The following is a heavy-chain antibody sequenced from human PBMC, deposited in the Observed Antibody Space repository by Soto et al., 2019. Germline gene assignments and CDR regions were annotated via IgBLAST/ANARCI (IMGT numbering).Heavy chain of an antibody. CDR2: ISFDASNK. CDR3: AKEHDGSGYFHQYGMDV. J-gene: IGHJ6*02. D-gene: IGHD3-22*01. V-gene: IGHV3-30*18. Sequence: VGSLRLSCAASGFTFSTYGMHWVRQAPGKGLEWVALISFDASNKYYADSVKGRFTISRDNSKNTLFLLMDSLRAEDTAVYYCAKEHDGSGYFHQYGMDVWGQGTTVTVSS. CDR1: GFTFSTYG.